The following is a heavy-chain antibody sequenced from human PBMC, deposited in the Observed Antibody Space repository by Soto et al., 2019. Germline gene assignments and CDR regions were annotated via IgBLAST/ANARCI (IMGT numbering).Heavy chain of an antibody. CDR2: VYNSGST. J-gene: IGHJ4*02. D-gene: IGHD6-13*01. CDR3: ARYRREAVAGYTLDN. Sequence: SEILSLTCTVSGGSISSNYWTWIRQPPGKGLEWIGYVYNSGSTNYNPSLKSQVTISEDTSKSQFSLKVNSMTAADTAVYYCARYRREAVAGYTLDNWGQGMLVTVSS. V-gene: IGHV4-59*01. CDR1: GGSISSNY.